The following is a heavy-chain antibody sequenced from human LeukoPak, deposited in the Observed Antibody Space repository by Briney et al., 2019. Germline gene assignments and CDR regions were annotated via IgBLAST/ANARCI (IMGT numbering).Heavy chain of an antibody. CDR2: INVNSGDT. Sequence: ASVKVSCKASGYTFTDYSLHWVRQAPGQGLEWMGWINVNSGDTKYARKFQGRGTMTSDTSISTAYMELTRLRFHDPAVYYCARGPNDSASDWFHPGAQKPHDTVS. J-gene: IGHJ5*02. D-gene: IGHD3-10*01. CDR3: ARGPNDSASDWFHP. V-gene: IGHV1-2*02. CDR1: GYTFTDYS.